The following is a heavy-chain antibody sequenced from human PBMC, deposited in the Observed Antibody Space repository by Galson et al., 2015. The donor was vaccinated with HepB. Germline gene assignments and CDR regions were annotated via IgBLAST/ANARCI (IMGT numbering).Heavy chain of an antibody. CDR2: TYYRSTWST. J-gene: IGHJ6*02. V-gene: IGHV6-1*01. CDR1: GDSVSRNGAA. Sequence: CAISGDSVSRNGAAWNWIRQSPSRGLEWLGRTYYRSTWSTDYAVSVRGRITINADTSKNQFSLQLNSVTPEDTAVYYCVRDHAMATTRGDYQYYGMDVWGLGTTVSVAS. CDR3: VRDHAMATTRGDYQYYGMDV. D-gene: IGHD1-1*01.